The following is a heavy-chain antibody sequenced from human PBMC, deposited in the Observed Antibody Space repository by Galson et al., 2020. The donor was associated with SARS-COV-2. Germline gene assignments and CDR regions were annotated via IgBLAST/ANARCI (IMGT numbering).Heavy chain of an antibody. CDR1: GASISSRVYY. Sequence: SETLSLTCTVSGASISSRVYYWGWIRQPPGKGLEWIGSIYYSGDTYYNPSLKTRVTMSVDTSKNQFSLKMISVTAADTAVYFCARDDPNIVGAHGENFDYWGQGTLVTVSS. V-gene: IGHV4-39*07. D-gene: IGHD1-26*01. J-gene: IGHJ4*02. CDR2: IYYSGDT. CDR3: ARDDPNIVGAHGENFDY.